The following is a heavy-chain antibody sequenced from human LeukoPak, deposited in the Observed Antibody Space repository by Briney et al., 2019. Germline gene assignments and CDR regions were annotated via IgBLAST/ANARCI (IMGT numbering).Heavy chain of an antibody. Sequence: SETLSLTCTVSGYSISSGYYWGWIRQPPGKGLEWIGSIYHSGSTYYNPSLKSRVTISVDTSKNQFSLKLSSVTAADTAVYYCAGSSSSAPGSYYYYYYMDVWGKGTTVTVSS. CDR1: GYSISSGYY. J-gene: IGHJ6*03. CDR3: AGSSSSAPGSYYYYYYMDV. D-gene: IGHD6-13*01. CDR2: IYHSGST. V-gene: IGHV4-38-2*02.